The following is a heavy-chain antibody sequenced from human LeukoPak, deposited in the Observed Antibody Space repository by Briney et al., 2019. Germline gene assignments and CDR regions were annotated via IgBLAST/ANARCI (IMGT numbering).Heavy chain of an antibody. CDR2: IYYSGST. Sequence: SETLSLTCTVSGGSISSSSYYWVWIRQPPGKGPEWVGNIYYSGSTYYNPSRKSRLTISIDTSNNQFSLKLTSLTAADTAVYYCARRHSGSSLVDYWGQGTLVTVSS. CDR1: GGSISSSSYY. V-gene: IGHV4-39*01. J-gene: IGHJ4*02. D-gene: IGHD1-26*01. CDR3: ARRHSGSSLVDY.